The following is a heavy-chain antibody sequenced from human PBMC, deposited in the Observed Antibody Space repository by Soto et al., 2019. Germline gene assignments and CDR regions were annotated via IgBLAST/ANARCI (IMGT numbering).Heavy chain of an antibody. CDR1: GFTFSSYA. CDR2: ISGSGGST. D-gene: IGHD3-3*01. V-gene: IGHV3-23*01. Sequence: GGSLRLSCAASGFTFSSYAMGWVRQAPGKGLEWVSAISGSGGSTYYADSVKGRFTISRDNSKNTLYLQMNSLRAEDTAVYYCAKGTYDFWTYFDYWGQGTLVTVSS. J-gene: IGHJ4*02. CDR3: AKGTYDFWTYFDY.